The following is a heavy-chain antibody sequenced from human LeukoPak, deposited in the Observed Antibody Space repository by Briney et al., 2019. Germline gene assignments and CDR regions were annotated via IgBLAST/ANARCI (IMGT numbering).Heavy chain of an antibody. Sequence: PGGSLRLSCAASGFTFSNYAMNWVRQAPGKGLEWVSAISGSGGSAYYADSVKGRFTISRDNSKNTLYLQMNSLRVEDTAVYYCARLRLLYYYGSGSYVSWFDPWGQGTLVTVSS. CDR1: GFTFSNYA. CDR3: ARLRLLYYYGSGSYVSWFDP. CDR2: ISGSGGSA. V-gene: IGHV3-23*01. J-gene: IGHJ5*02. D-gene: IGHD3-10*01.